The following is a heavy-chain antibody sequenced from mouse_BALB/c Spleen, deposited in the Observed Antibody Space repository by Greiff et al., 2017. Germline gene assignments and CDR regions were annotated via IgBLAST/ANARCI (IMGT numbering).Heavy chain of an antibody. CDR3: ARHRTNWDESY. Sequence: EVQLVESGGGLVKPGGSLKLSCAASGFAFSSYDMSWVRQTPEKRLEWVAYISSGGGSTYYPDTVKGRFTISRDNAKNTLYLQMSSLKSEDTAMYYCARHRTNWDESYWGQGTLVTVSA. D-gene: IGHD4-1*01. J-gene: IGHJ3*01. V-gene: IGHV5-12-1*01. CDR1: GFAFSSYD. CDR2: ISSGGGST.